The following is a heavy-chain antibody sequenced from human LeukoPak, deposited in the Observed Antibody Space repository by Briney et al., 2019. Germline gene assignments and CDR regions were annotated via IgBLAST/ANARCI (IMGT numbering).Heavy chain of an antibody. CDR2: IYSGGST. CDR3: ARVLYTALDY. V-gene: IGHV3-53*01. D-gene: IGHD5-18*01. J-gene: IGHJ4*02. Sequence: GGSLRLSCAASGFTVSSNYMSWVRQAPGKRLEWVSVIYSGGSTYYADSVKGRFTISRDNSKNTLYLQMNSLRAEDTAVYYCARVLYTALDYWGQGTLVTVSS. CDR1: GFTVSSNY.